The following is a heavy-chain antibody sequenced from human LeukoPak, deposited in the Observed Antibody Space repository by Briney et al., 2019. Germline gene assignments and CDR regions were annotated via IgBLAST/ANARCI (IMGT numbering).Heavy chain of an antibody. CDR3: ARSTRCRDGYNYVY. D-gene: IGHD5-24*01. CDR1: GFTVSSNY. CDR2: IYSGGST. V-gene: IGHV3-53*01. J-gene: IGHJ4*02. Sequence: GGSLRLSCAASGFTVSSNYMSWVRQAPGKGLEWVSVIYSGGSTYYADSVKGRFTISRDNSKNTLYLQMNSLRAEDTAVYYCARSTRCRDGYNYVYWGQGTLVTVSS.